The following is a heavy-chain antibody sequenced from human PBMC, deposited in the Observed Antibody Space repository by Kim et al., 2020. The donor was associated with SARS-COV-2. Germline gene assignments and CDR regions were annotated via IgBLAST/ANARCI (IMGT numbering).Heavy chain of an antibody. J-gene: IGHJ6*02. CDR2: IDWDDDK. CDR3: ARIPLRFAAAPYYYYGMDV. V-gene: IGHV2-70*01. Sequence: SGPTLVNPTQTLTLTCTFSGFSLSTSGMCVSWIRQPPGKALEWLALIDWDDDKYYSTSLKTRLTISKDTSKNQVVLTMTNMDPVDTATYYCARIPLRFAAAPYYYYGMDVWGQGTTVTVSS. D-gene: IGHD6-13*01. CDR1: GFSLSTSGMC.